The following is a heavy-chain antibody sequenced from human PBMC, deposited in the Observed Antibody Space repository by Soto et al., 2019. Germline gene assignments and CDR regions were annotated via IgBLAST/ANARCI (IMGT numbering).Heavy chain of an antibody. CDR1: CYTFTSYG. CDR3: ARVVGALGPEFDP. CDR2: ITAYSGNT. J-gene: IGHJ5*02. Sequence: QVQLVQSGAEVKKPGASVKVSCKASCYTFTSYGIRWVRQAPGQGLEWMGRITAYSGNTNYAQKLQARVTMTTDTSTSTAYMELRNLRSDDTAVYYCARVVGALGPEFDPRGQETLVTVSS. D-gene: IGHD1-26*01. V-gene: IGHV1-18*01.